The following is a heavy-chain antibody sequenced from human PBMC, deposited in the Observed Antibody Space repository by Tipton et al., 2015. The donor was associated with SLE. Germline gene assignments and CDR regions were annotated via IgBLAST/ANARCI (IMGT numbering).Heavy chain of an antibody. CDR3: ASQEISSVWGFDY. J-gene: IGHJ4*02. V-gene: IGHV4-61*09. D-gene: IGHD6-19*01. CDR2: IYTSGST. Sequence: TLSLTCTVSGGSISSGGYYWSWIRQPAGKGLEWIGYIYTSGSTNYNPSLKSRVTISVDTSKNQFSLKLSSVTAADTAVYYCASQEISSVWGFDYWGQGTLVTVSS. CDR1: GGSISSGGYY.